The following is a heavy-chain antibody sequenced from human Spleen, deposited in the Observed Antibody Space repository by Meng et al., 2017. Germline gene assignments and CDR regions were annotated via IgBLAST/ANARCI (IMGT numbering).Heavy chain of an antibody. CDR1: GGSITGSSFY. J-gene: IGHJ6*02. CDR3: ARVHGKAVAGPIYYYYYGMDV. CDR2: IYYSGVT. D-gene: IGHD6-19*01. Sequence: SETLSLTCTVSGGSITGSSFYWGWIRQPPGKGLEWIGSIYYSGVTYYNPSLKSRVTMSVDTSKNQFSLKLTSVTAADTAVYYCARVHGKAVAGPIYYYYYGMDVWGQGTTVTVSS. V-gene: IGHV4-39*07.